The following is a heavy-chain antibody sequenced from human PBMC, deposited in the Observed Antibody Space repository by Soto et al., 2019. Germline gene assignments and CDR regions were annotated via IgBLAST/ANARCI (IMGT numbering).Heavy chain of an antibody. CDR3: ARTMVRGVMTLQHYYYMDV. Sequence: GGSLRLSCAASGFTFSSYWMSWVRQAPGKGLEWVANIKQDGSEKYYADSVKGRFTISRDNAKNSLYLQMNSLRAEDTAVYYCARTMVRGVMTLQHYYYMDVWGKGTTVTVSS. CDR2: IKQDGSEK. J-gene: IGHJ6*03. V-gene: IGHV3-7*03. D-gene: IGHD3-10*01. CDR1: GFTFSSYW.